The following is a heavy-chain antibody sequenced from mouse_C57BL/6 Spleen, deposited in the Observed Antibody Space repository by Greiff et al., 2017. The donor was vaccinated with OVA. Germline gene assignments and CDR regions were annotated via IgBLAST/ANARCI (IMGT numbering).Heavy chain of an antibody. CDR1: GFTFSDYY. D-gene: IGHD2-4*01. CDR2: INYDGSST. Sequence: EVQLVESEGGLVQPGSSMKLSCTASGFTFSDYYMAWVRQVPEKGLEWVANINYDGSSTYYLDSLKSRFIISRDNAKNILYLQMSSLKSEDTATYYCARDDDYPFAYWGQGTLVTVSA. V-gene: IGHV5-16*01. J-gene: IGHJ3*01. CDR3: ARDDDYPFAY.